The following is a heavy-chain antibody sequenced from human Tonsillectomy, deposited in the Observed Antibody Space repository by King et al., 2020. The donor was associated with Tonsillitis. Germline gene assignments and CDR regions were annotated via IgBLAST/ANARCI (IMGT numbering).Heavy chain of an antibody. V-gene: IGHV1-46*01. CDR2: TNPSGGSS. Sequence: VQLVESGAEVKKPGASVKLSCKTSGYTFTSHYMHWVRQAPGQGLEWMEITNPSGGSSTYAQKFQGRVTLTRDTSTSTFYMELGSLRSEDTAVYYCARGGITIFGVVIDPGFFDLWGRGTLVTVSS. CDR3: ARGGITIFGVVIDPGFFDL. D-gene: IGHD3-3*01. CDR1: GYTFTSHY. J-gene: IGHJ2*01.